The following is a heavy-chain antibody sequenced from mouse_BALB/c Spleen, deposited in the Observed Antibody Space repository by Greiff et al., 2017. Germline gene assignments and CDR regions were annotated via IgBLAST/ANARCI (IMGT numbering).Heavy chain of an antibody. CDR3: ARNYYGNYFDY. CDR2: ILPGSGST. CDR1: GYTFSSYW. D-gene: IGHD2-1*01. J-gene: IGHJ2*01. Sequence: QVQLQQSGAELMKPGASVKISCKATGYTFSSYWIEWVKQRPGHGLEWIGEILPGSGSTYYNEKFKGKATLTADKSSNTAYMQLSSLTSEDSAVYFCARNYYGNYFDYWGQGTTLTVSS. V-gene: IGHV1-9*01.